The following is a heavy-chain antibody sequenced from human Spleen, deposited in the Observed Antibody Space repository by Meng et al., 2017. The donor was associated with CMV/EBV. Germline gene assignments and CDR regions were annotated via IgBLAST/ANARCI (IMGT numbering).Heavy chain of an antibody. J-gene: IGHJ6*02. CDR1: GFPFTSSA. CDR3: AIPDTVNPPYHFYGMDV. D-gene: IGHD4-11*01. V-gene: IGHV1-58*01. CDR2: VVVGSGDR. Sequence: SVKVSCKGSGFPFTSSAVLWVRQARGQVLEWIGWVVVGSGDRKYAQRFQERVTITRDMSTSTAYMELSSLRSEDTAVYYCAIPDTVNPPYHFYGMDVWGQGTTVTVS.